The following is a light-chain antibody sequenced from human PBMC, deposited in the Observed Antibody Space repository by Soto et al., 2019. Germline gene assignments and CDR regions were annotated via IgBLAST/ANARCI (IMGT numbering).Light chain of an antibody. CDR2: GAS. Sequence: EIVLTQSPATLSLSPGERATLSCRASQSVTRSYLAWYQQKPGQAPRLLIYGASSRATGIPDRFSGSGSGTDFTLTISRLEPEDFAVYYCQQYGSSPPTFGQGTKVEIK. CDR3: QQYGSSPPT. J-gene: IGKJ1*01. V-gene: IGKV3-20*01. CDR1: QSVTRSY.